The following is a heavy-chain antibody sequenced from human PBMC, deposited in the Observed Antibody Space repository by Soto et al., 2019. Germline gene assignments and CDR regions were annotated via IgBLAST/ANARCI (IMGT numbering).Heavy chain of an antibody. D-gene: IGHD4-17*01. CDR1: GFTVSSNH. V-gene: IGHV3-53*01. CDR2: IFHDGTT. Sequence: EVPLVESGGGLTQPGGSLRLSCAVSGFTVSSNHVTWVRQATGKGLQWVSAIFHDGTTYYADSVKGRFTISRDNSKNTVFLQMNTLRAEDTAVYYCAGYGGYSVWGQGTLVTVSS. CDR3: AGYGGYSV. J-gene: IGHJ4*02.